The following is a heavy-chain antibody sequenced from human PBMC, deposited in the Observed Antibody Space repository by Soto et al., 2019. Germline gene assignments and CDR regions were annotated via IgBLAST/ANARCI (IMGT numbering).Heavy chain of an antibody. D-gene: IGHD3-22*01. Sequence: GGPKRLRYTAAGVTSRSYGMSWVRQDPGKGLEWVANINQDGGQKWYVDSVKGRFTISRDNAKNSLYLQVNSLRAEDTAVYYFVRGDYYDGIGPFSDVFDVWGQGTMVTVSS. V-gene: IGHV3-7*04. CDR1: GVTSRSYG. CDR2: INQDGGQK. CDR3: VRGDYYDGIGPFSDVFDV. J-gene: IGHJ3*01.